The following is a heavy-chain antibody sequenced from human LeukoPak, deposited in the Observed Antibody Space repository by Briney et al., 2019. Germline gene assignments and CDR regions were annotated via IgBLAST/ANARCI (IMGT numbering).Heavy chain of an antibody. CDR2: IYYSGST. CDR1: SGSISSYY. D-gene: IGHD6-25*01. V-gene: IGHV4-59*01. Sequence: SETLSLTCTVSSGSISSYYWSWIRQTPGKGLEWIGYIYYSGSTNYNPSLKSRVTILVDTFKNQFYLNLRSVTAADTAVYYCARAGGLAAGNNWFAPWGQGTLVTVSS. J-gene: IGHJ5*02. CDR3: ARAGGLAAGNNWFAP.